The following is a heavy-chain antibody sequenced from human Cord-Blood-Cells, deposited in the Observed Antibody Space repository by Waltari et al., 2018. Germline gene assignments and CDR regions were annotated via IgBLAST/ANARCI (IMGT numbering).Heavy chain of an antibody. CDR1: GGSISSYS. D-gene: IGHD2-2*01. Sequence: QVQLQESGPGLVKPSETLSLTCTVSGGSISSYSWSWIRPPPGKGLEGSGYIHYSGSPNYNPSLKSRVTISVDTSKNQFSLKLSSVTAADTAVYYCARVEHGASPIVVVPAATFGAFDIWGQGTMVTVSS. J-gene: IGHJ3*02. CDR2: IHYSGSP. CDR3: ARVEHGASPIVVVPAATFGAFDI. V-gene: IGHV4-59*01.